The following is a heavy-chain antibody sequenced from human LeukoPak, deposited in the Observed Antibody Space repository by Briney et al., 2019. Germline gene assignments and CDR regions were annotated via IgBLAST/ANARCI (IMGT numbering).Heavy chain of an antibody. CDR2: IYYSGST. D-gene: IGHD2-2*01. Sequence: SETLSLTCTVSGDSISSGDYYWSWIRQPPGKGLEWIGYIYYSGSTYYNPSLKSRVTISVDTSKNQFSLKLSSVTAADTAVYYCARAPVVPAADFFDYWGQGTLVTVSS. J-gene: IGHJ4*02. CDR1: GDSISSGDYY. CDR3: ARAPVVPAADFFDY. V-gene: IGHV4-30-4*08.